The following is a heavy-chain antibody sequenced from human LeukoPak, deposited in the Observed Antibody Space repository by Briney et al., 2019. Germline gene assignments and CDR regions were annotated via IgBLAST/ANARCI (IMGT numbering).Heavy chain of an antibody. Sequence: SETLSLTCTVSGGSISSSSYYWGWIRQPPGKGLEWIGSIYYSGSTYYNPSLKSRVTISVDTSKNQFSLKLSSVTAADTAVYYCATGGIIAAAHNWFDPWGQGTLVTVSS. D-gene: IGHD6-13*01. J-gene: IGHJ5*02. CDR3: ATGGIIAAAHNWFDP. CDR1: GGSISSSSYY. V-gene: IGHV4-39*07. CDR2: IYYSGST.